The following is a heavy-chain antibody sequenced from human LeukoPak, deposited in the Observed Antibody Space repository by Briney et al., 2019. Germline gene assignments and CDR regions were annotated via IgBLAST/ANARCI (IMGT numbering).Heavy chain of an antibody. V-gene: IGHV1-18*01. CDR1: GYTFTSYG. D-gene: IGHD3-22*01. CDR2: ISAYNGNT. J-gene: IGHJ4*02. Sequence: VSVKVSCKASGYTFTSYGISWVRQAPGQGLKWMGWISAYNGNTNYAQKLQGRVTMTTDTSTSTAYMELRSLRSDDTAVYYCARIELVVITTASLIDYWGQGTLVAVSS. CDR3: ARIELVVITTASLIDY.